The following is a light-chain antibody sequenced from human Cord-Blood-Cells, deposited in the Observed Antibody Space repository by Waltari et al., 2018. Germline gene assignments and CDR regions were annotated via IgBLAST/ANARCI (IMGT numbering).Light chain of an antibody. V-gene: IGKV2-30*02. CDR1: QSLVHSDGNTN. Sequence: DVVMTQSPLSLPVTLGEPASLSCRSSQSLVHSDGNTNLNWLKQRPGQSPSRLIYKVSNRDYGVAERLSGSGSGTAFIMQISSGEAEDVGVYYCRQGTHWPPVTFGGGTKVEIK. CDR2: KVS. CDR3: RQGTHWPPVT. J-gene: IGKJ4*01.